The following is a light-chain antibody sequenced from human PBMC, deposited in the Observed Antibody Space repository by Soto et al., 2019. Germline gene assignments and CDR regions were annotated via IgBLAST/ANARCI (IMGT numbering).Light chain of an antibody. Sequence: IEITQIPDVLAASMGGSSTIDCKSRQSMFFCSNNKIYLAWYHQKAGQPPKLLIYWASTRESGVPDRFSGSGSGTDFTLTISSLQAEDVAVYHCQQYYSSPLTFGQGTRLEIK. CDR2: WAS. V-gene: IGKV4-1*01. CDR3: QQYYSSPLT. J-gene: IGKJ5*01. CDR1: QSMFFCSNNKIY.